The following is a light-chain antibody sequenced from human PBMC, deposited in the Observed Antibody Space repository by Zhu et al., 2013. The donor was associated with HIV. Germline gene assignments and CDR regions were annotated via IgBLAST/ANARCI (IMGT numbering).Light chain of an antibody. CDR3: QQFNTYPLT. Sequence: DIVMTQSPDSLAVSLGETATINCKSSRTVFYNSNNKNYLAWYQQKSGQSPRLLISWASARESGVPDRFSGSGSGSDFTLTISSLQPEDFATYYCQQFNTYPLTFGGGSKVEIK. J-gene: IGKJ4*01. CDR2: WAS. CDR1: RTVFYNSNNKNY. V-gene: IGKV4-1*01.